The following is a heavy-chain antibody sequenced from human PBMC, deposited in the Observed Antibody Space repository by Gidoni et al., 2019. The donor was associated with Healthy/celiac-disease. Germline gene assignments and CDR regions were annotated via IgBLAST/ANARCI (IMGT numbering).Heavy chain of an antibody. D-gene: IGHD3-16*02. V-gene: IGHV3-49*04. CDR1: GFTFGDYA. Sequence: EVQLVESGGGLVQPGRSLRLSCTASGFTFGDYAMSLVRQAPGKGLEWVGFIRSKAYVGTTEYAASVKGRFTISRDDSKSIAYLQMNSLKTEDTAVYYCTRDSSSYDYIWGSYRLFDYWGQGTLVTVSS. CDR3: TRDSSSYDYIWGSYRLFDY. CDR2: IRSKAYVGTT. J-gene: IGHJ4*02.